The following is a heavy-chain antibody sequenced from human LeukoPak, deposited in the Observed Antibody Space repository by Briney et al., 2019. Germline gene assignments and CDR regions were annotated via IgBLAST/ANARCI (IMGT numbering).Heavy chain of an antibody. J-gene: IGHJ5*02. CDR1: GGTFSSYA. Sequence: SVKVSCKASGGTFSSYAISWVRQAPGQGLEWMGGIIPICRTANYAQKFQGRVTITTDESTSTAYMELSSLRSEDTAVYYCARDHGYCSGGSCYSGWFDPWGQGTLVTVSS. V-gene: IGHV1-69*05. CDR3: ARDHGYCSGGSCYSGWFDP. CDR2: IIPICRTA. D-gene: IGHD2-15*01.